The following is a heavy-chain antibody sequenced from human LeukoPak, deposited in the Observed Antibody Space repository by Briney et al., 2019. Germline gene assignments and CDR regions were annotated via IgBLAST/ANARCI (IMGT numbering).Heavy chain of an antibody. J-gene: IGHJ4*02. D-gene: IGHD3-16*01. CDR3: ARDGD. CDR1: GGSFSGYY. CDR2: IYYSGST. V-gene: IGHV4-31*11. Sequence: KTSETLSLTCAVYGGSFSGYYWSWIRQHPGKGLEWIGYIYYSGSTYYNPSLKSRVTISVDTSKNQFSLKLSSVTAADTAVYYCARDGDWGQGTLVTVSS.